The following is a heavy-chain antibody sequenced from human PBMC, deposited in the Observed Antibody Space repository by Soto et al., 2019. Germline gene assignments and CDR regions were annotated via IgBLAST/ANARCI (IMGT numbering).Heavy chain of an antibody. J-gene: IGHJ4*02. CDR3: ARETLTRMATIGSFDY. CDR2: ISSSGSTI. V-gene: IGHV3-48*03. CDR1: GFTFSSYE. D-gene: IGHD5-12*01. Sequence: VQLVESGGGLVQPGGSLRLSCAASGFTFSSYEMNWVRQAPGKGLEWVSYISSSGSTIYYADSVKGRFTISRDNAKNSLYLQMNSLRAEDTAVYYCARETLTRMATIGSFDYWGQGTLVTVSS.